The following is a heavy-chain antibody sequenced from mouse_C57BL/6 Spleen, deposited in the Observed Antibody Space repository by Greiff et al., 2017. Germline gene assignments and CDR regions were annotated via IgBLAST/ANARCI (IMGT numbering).Heavy chain of an antibody. CDR1: GYSFTGYY. Sequence: VQLQQSGPELVKPGASVKISCKASGYSFTGYYMNWVKQSPEKSLEWIGEINPSTGGTTYNQKFKAKATLTVDKSSSTAYMQLKSLTSEDSAVYYCARRGEFITTVVPFAYWGQGTLVTVSA. D-gene: IGHD1-1*01. J-gene: IGHJ3*01. CDR2: INPSTGGT. V-gene: IGHV1-42*01. CDR3: ARRGEFITTVVPFAY.